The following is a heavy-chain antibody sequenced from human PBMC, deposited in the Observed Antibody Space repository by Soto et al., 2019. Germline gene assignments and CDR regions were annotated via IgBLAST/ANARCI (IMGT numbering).Heavy chain of an antibody. D-gene: IGHD3-10*01. CDR1: GFTFSTYA. Sequence: EGSLRLSCAASGFTFSTYAMSWVRQAPVKWLEWVSTNSDSGGRTYYAASVKGRFTISRDNSKNTLFLLKNSLSAEDTVKYFCAKFHGSETYHNFHDYWGQGTLVTVSS. V-gene: IGHV3-23*01. CDR2: NSDSGGRT. J-gene: IGHJ4*02. CDR3: AKFHGSETYHNFHDY.